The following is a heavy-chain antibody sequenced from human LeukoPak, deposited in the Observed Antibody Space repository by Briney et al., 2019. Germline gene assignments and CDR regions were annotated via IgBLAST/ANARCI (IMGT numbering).Heavy chain of an antibody. CDR3: AREVMIVVVSQFDP. J-gene: IGHJ5*02. CDR1: GYTFTGYY. V-gene: IGHV1-2*02. Sequence: GASVKVSCKASGYTFTGYYMHWVRQAPGQGLEWMGWINPNSGGTNYAQKFQGRVTMTRDTSISTAYMELSRLRSDDTAVYYCAREVMIVVVSQFDPWGQGTLVTVSS. CDR2: INPNSGGT. D-gene: IGHD3-22*01.